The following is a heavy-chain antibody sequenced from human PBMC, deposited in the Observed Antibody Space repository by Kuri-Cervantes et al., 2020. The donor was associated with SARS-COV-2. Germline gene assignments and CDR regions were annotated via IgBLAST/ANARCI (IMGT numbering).Heavy chain of an antibody. D-gene: IGHD3-3*01. J-gene: IGHJ5*02. V-gene: IGHV3-33*08. CDR3: AREIVRFWSGCLGNWFDP. CDR2: IWYDGSNK. CDR1: GFTFSSYG. Sequence: GESLKISCAASGFTFSSYGMHWVRQAPGKGLEWVAVIWYDGSNKYYADSVKGRFTTSRDNSKNTLYLQMNSLRAEDTAVYYCAREIVRFWSGCLGNWFDPWGQGTLATVSS.